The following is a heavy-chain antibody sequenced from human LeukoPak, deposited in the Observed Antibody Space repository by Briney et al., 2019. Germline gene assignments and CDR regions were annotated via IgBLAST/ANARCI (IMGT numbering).Heavy chain of an antibody. CDR3: ARHRYGALAADIAF. CDR1: GGSISSTTSY. D-gene: IGHD4-17*01. Sequence: SETLSLTCTVSGGSISSTTSYWGWIRQPPGKGLEWIGTIYYSGTTYYNPSLKSRVTISLDTSRNQFSLNLSSVTAADTALYFCARHRYGALAADIAFWGQGTLVTVSS. CDR2: IYYSGTT. V-gene: IGHV4-39*01. J-gene: IGHJ4*02.